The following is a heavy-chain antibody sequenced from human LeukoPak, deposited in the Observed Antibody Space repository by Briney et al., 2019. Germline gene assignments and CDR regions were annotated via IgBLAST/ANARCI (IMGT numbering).Heavy chain of an antibody. CDR3: AKDLVLRYLDWAFDY. J-gene: IGHJ4*02. D-gene: IGHD3-9*01. CDR2: ISYDGSNK. Sequence: GRSLRLSCAASGFTFSSYGMHWVRQAPGKGLEWVAVISYDGSNKYYADSVKGRFTISRDNSKNTLYLQMNSLRAEDTAVYYCAKDLVLRYLDWAFDYWGQGTLVTVSS. CDR1: GFTFSSYG. V-gene: IGHV3-30*18.